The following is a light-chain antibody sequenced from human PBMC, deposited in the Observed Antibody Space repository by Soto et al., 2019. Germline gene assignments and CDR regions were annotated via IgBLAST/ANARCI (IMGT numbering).Light chain of an antibody. CDR1: TCVDFH. V-gene: IGKV3D-20*01. Sequence: VLPQPPSTLALNPWKRATLSCGAGTCVDFHLAWYQQKPGQAPRLLIYDASVRATGTPARCSGSGSGTDCSLTISRLEPEDCELYYCQLYGCSPITSAHRTRP. J-gene: IGKJ5*01. CDR3: QLYGCSPIT. CDR2: DAS.